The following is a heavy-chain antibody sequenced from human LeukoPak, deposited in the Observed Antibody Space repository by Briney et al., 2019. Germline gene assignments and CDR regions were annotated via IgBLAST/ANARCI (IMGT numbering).Heavy chain of an antibody. CDR2: INQDASEI. J-gene: IGHJ4*02. CDR3: TTDRDNSDWQKRFDS. CDR1: GLPFSIYR. Sequence: GGSLRLSCAASGLPFSIYRMNCYPHAPGRGVEGVGNINQDASEINYVDSVRGRFTISRDNAKNSLHLQMNSLRAEDTAVYYCTTDRDNSDWQKRFDSWGQGTLVTVTP. D-gene: IGHD2-21*02. V-gene: IGHV3-7*01.